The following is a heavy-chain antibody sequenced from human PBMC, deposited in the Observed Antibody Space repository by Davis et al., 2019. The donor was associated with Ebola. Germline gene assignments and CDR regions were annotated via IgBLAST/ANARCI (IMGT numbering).Heavy chain of an antibody. Sequence: PGGSLRLSCAASGFTSSAYWMSWVRQAPGKGLEWVANINQDGSEKYYLDSVKGRFTISRDNAKSSLFLQMNSLRAEDTAVYYCVRDREWGLGYYYYGMDVWGQGTTVTVSS. D-gene: IGHD1-26*01. V-gene: IGHV3-7*03. CDR3: VRDREWGLGYYYYGMDV. CDR1: GFTSSAYW. J-gene: IGHJ6*02. CDR2: INQDGSEK.